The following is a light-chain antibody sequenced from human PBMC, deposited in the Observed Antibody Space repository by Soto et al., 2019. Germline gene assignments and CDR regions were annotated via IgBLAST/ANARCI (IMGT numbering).Light chain of an antibody. CDR1: TGAVTSGHY. J-gene: IGLJ2*01. Sequence: VVTQEPSLTVSPGGTVTLTGGSSTGAVTSGHYPYWFQQKPGQAPGTLISDTSNKHSWTPARFSGSLLGGKAALTLSGAQPEDEAEYYCLLSYSGARGVFGGGTKGTVL. CDR2: DTS. V-gene: IGLV7-46*01. CDR3: LLSYSGARGV.